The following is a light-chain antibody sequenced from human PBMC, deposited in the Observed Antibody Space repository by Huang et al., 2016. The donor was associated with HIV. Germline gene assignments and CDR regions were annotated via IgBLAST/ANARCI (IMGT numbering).Light chain of an antibody. CDR1: QSVSTF. Sequence: DIVFTQSPATLSLSPGERATVACRASQSVSTFLAWYQQKPGQAPRLLSFDASNRAAGVPARCSGTGSGTDFTLTISSLEPSDVAVYYCQQHSYWPITFGRGTRLEI. CDR3: QQHSYWPIT. V-gene: IGKV3-11*01. CDR2: DAS. J-gene: IGKJ5*01.